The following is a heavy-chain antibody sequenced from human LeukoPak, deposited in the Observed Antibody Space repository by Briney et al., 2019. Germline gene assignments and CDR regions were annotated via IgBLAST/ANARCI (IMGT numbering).Heavy chain of an antibody. V-gene: IGHV3-30-3*01. CDR3: ARGGGSGSYYYFDY. D-gene: IGHD3-10*01. CDR1: AFTFSSYP. J-gene: IGHJ4*02. CDR2: ISYDGSNK. Sequence: GGSLRLSCAASAFTFSSYPMHWVRQAPGKGLEWVAVISYDGSNKYYADSVKGQFTISTDNSKNTLYLQMNSLTAEDTAVYYCARGGGSGSYYYFDYWGQGTLVTVSA.